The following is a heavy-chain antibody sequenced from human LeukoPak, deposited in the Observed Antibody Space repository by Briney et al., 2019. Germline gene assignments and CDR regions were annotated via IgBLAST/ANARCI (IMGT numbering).Heavy chain of an antibody. CDR3: ATDLLDD. V-gene: IGHV3-15*01. CDR1: GFTFSNAW. Sequence: GGSLRLSCAASGFTFSNAWMSWVRQAPGEGLEWVGRIKRTSDGGTTDYAAPVKGRFTISRDDSKNMVYLQMNSLTTEDTAEYYCATDLLDDWGQGTLVTVSS. J-gene: IGHJ4*02. CDR2: IKRTSDGGTT.